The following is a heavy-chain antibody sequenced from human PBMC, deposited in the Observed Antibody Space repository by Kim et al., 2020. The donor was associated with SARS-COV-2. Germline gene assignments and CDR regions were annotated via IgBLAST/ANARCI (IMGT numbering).Heavy chain of an antibody. V-gene: IGHV4-59*01. CDR3: ARGNWNDVTPLRFDF. CDR2: IYHTGDT. Sequence: SETLSLTCTVSGGSINDYYWSWIRQPPGKGLEWIGYIYHTGDTNYSPSLKSRVTISVDTSKNQFSLKLSSLTAADTAVYYCARGNWNDVTPLRFDFWGQGTLVTVSS. D-gene: IGHD1-20*01. J-gene: IGHJ4*02. CDR1: GGSINDYY.